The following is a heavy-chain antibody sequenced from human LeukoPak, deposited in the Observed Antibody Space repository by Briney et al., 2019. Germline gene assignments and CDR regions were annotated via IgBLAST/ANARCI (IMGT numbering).Heavy chain of an antibody. Sequence: SETLSLTRTVSGGSISSYYWSWIRQPAGKGLKWIGRIYTSGSTNYNPSLKSRVTMSVDTSKNQFSLKLSPVTAADTAVYYCARVGSSGQFDYWGQGTLVTVSS. CDR1: GGSISSYY. CDR3: ARVGSSGQFDY. V-gene: IGHV4-4*07. CDR2: IYTSGST. J-gene: IGHJ4*02. D-gene: IGHD3-22*01.